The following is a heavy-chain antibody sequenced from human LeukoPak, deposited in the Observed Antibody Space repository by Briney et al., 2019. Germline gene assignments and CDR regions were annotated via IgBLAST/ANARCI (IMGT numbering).Heavy chain of an antibody. J-gene: IGHJ4*02. CDR2: ISDSGSST. D-gene: IGHD6-19*01. V-gene: IGHV3-23*01. CDR1: GFTFSSYA. Sequence: GGSLRLSCAASGFTFSSYAITWVRQAPGKGLEWVSAISDSGSSTYYADAVKGRFTISRDNSKTTLYLQMNSLRAEDTAVYYCAKGSSSGWPYFFDYWGQGTLVTVSS. CDR3: AKGSSSGWPYFFDY.